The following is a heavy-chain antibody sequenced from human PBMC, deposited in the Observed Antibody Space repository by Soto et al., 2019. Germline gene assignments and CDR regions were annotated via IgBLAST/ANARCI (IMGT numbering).Heavy chain of an antibody. CDR1: GFTFSSYA. Sequence: GSLRLSCAASGFTFSSYAMSWVRQAPGKGLEWVSAISGSGGSTYYADSVKGRFTISRDNSKNTLYLQMNSLRAEDTAVYYCAKVGYYDSSGYYTPYYYYGMDVWGQGTTVTVSS. V-gene: IGHV3-23*01. J-gene: IGHJ6*02. CDR2: ISGSGGST. CDR3: AKVGYYDSSGYYTPYYYYGMDV. D-gene: IGHD3-22*01.